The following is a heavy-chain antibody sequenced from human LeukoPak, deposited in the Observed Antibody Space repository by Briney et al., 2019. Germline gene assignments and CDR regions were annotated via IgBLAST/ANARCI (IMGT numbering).Heavy chain of an antibody. CDR1: GFTFSSYG. V-gene: IGHV3-30*03. D-gene: IGHD6-6*01. CDR2: ISYDGSNK. Sequence: GGSLRLSCAASGFTFSSYGMHWVRQAPGKGLEWVAVISYDGSNKYYADSVKGRFTISRDNSKNTLYLQMGSLRAEDMAVYYCARAARSSIAARLDYWGQGTLVTVSS. CDR3: ARAARSSIAARLDY. J-gene: IGHJ4*02.